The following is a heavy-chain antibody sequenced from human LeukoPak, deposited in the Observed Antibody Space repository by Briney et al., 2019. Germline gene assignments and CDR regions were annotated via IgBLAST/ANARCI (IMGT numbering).Heavy chain of an antibody. CDR3: ARDEPNLYSGSLG. D-gene: IGHD1-26*01. Sequence: PGGSLRLSCAASGFTFNIYEMNWARQAPGMGLEWVSYISSRGRTIYYIDSVKGRFTISRDNAKNSLYLQMNSLRAEDTAVYYCARDEPNLYSGSLGWGQGTLVTVSS. CDR1: GFTFNIYE. V-gene: IGHV3-48*03. J-gene: IGHJ4*02. CDR2: ISSRGRTI.